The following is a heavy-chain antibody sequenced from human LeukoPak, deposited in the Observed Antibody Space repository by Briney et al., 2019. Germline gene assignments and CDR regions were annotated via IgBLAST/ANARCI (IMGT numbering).Heavy chain of an antibody. CDR2: MNPNSGNT. V-gene: IGHV1-8*01. D-gene: IGHD6-13*01. J-gene: IGHJ5*02. CDR1: GYTFTSYD. CDR3: ARLKTAAGKNEGIDP. Sequence: ASVKVSCKASGYTFTSYDINWVRQATGQGLEWMGWMNPNSGNTGYAQKFQGRVTMTRNTSISTAYMELSSLRSEDTAVYYSARLKTAAGKNEGIDPWGQGTLVTVSS.